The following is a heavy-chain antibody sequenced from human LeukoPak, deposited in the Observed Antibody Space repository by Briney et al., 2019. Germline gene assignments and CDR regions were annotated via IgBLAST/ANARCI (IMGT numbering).Heavy chain of an antibody. CDR3: ARLWVAVAGDYYYGMDV. V-gene: IGHV4-39*01. J-gene: IGHJ6*02. Sequence: SETLSLTCSVSGVSFTTSSHFWGWIRQPPGKELEWIGSFSYGGDIYYNPSLKSRVAISIDTSNNQFSLKLSSVTAADTAVYYCARLWVAVAGDYYYGMDVWGQGTTVTVSS. D-gene: IGHD6-19*01. CDR1: GVSFTTSSHF. CDR2: FSYGGDI.